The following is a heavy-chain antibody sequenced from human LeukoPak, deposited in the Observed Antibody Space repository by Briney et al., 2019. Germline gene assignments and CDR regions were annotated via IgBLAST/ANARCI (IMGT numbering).Heavy chain of an antibody. D-gene: IGHD5-24*01. Sequence: GGSLRLSCAASGFTFGSYSMNWVRQAPGKGLEWVSSISSRSSYIYYADSVKGRFTISRDNAKNSLYLQMNSLRAEDTAVYYCARGRERSVEMAIIPFDYWGQGTLVTVSS. J-gene: IGHJ4*02. CDR1: GFTFGSYS. CDR3: ARGRERSVEMAIIPFDY. V-gene: IGHV3-21*01. CDR2: ISSRSSYI.